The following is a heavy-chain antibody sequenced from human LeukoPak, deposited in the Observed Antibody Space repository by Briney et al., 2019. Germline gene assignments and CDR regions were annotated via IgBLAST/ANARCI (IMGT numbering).Heavy chain of an antibody. Sequence: GGSLRLSCAASGFTFSPYGMNWVRQAPGKGLEWVSSISSSSTYIYYADSVKGRFTISRDNAKNSLYLQMNSLRAEDTAVYYCARDLAGICSGNSGGTSCPLRYWGQGTLVTVSS. CDR1: GFTFSPYG. D-gene: IGHD2-2*01. CDR2: ISSSSTYI. CDR3: ARDLAGICSGNSGGTSCPLRY. V-gene: IGHV3-21*01. J-gene: IGHJ4*02.